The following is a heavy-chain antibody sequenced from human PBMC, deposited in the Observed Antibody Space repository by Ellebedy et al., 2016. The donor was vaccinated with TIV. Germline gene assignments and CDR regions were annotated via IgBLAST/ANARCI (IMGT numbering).Heavy chain of an antibody. J-gene: IGHJ4*02. V-gene: IGHV3-23*01. CDR2: FTSSGDRA. D-gene: IGHD3-16*01. CDR3: AKDDYSDY. CDR1: GFTFSSYS. Sequence: GGSLRLXXAASGFTFSSYSMTWVRQAPGKGLEWVSSFTSSGDRANYADSVKGRFTVSRDNSKNTLYLQMNSLRAEDTALYYCAKDDYSDYWGQGNLVTVSS.